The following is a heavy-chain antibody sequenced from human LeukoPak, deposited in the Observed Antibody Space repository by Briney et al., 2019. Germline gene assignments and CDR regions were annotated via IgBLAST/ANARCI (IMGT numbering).Heavy chain of an antibody. CDR3: ARARRITMIVVAPRAGPFDY. Sequence: SETLSLTCAVYGGSFSGYYWSWIRQPPGKGLEWIGEINHSGSTNYNPSLKSRVTISVDTSKNQFSLKLSSVTAADTAVYYCARARRITMIVVAPRAGPFDYWGQGTLVTVSS. J-gene: IGHJ4*02. D-gene: IGHD3-22*01. V-gene: IGHV4-34*01. CDR2: INHSGST. CDR1: GGSFSGYY.